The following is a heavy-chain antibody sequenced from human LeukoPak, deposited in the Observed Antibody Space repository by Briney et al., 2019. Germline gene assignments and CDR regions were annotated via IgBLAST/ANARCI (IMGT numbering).Heavy chain of an antibody. Sequence: SETLSLTCSVSGASVTSGGFYWGWPRQPPGKGLEWIATIYYTGSTYYDPSLKSRVTISIDTSKNQFSLNVRSVRAADTAVYYCARHSGSGSLSRPFDPWGQGTLVTVTS. J-gene: IGHJ5*02. D-gene: IGHD3-10*01. CDR1: GASVTSGGFY. CDR3: ARHSGSGSLSRPFDP. CDR2: IYYTGST. V-gene: IGHV4-39*01.